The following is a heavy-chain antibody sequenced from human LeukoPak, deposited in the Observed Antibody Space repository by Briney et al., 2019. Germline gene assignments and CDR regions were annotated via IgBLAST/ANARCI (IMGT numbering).Heavy chain of an antibody. CDR2: INPNSGGT. CDR3: ASIGYCSGGSCYSIYYFDY. D-gene: IGHD2-15*01. CDR1: GYTFTGYY. Sequence: GASVKVSCKASGYTFTGYYMHRVRQAPGQGLEWMGRINPNSGGTNYAQRFQGRVTMTRDTSISTAYMELSRLRSDDTAVYYCASIGYCSGGSCYSIYYFDYWGQGTLVTVSS. V-gene: IGHV1-2*06. J-gene: IGHJ4*02.